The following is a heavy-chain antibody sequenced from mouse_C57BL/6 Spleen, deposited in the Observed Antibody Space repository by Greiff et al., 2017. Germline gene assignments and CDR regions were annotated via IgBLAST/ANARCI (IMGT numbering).Heavy chain of an antibody. CDR1: GYTFTSYW. V-gene: IGHV1-52*01. J-gene: IGHJ3*01. D-gene: IGHD1-1*01. Sequence: QVQLQQPGAELVRPGSSVKLSCKASGYTFTSYWMHWVKQRPIQGLEWIGNIDPSDSETHYNQKFKDKATLTVDKSSSTAYMQLSSLTSEDSAVYYCARSGYYGTSYYAMDYWGQGTLVTVSA. CDR3: ARSGYYGTSYYAMDY. CDR2: IDPSDSET.